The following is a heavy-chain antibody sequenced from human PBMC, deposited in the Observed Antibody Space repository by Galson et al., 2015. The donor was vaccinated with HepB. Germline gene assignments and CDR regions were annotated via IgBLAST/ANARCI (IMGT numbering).Heavy chain of an antibody. J-gene: IGHJ4*02. V-gene: IGHV3-48*01. Sequence: SLRLSCAAPGFTISTYNMNWVRQAPGKGLEWVSDISSSSTTTNYADSVKGRFTISRDDAKNSLYLQMNSLRAEDTALYYCARRFDLWGQGILVTVSS. CDR3: ARRFDL. CDR2: ISSSSTTT. CDR1: GFTISTYN.